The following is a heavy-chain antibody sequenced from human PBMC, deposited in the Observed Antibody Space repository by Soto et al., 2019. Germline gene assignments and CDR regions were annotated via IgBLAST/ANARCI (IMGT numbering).Heavy chain of an antibody. D-gene: IGHD5-12*01. V-gene: IGHV3-7*04. J-gene: IGHJ6*02. CDR1: GFTFSSYW. CDR2: IKQDGSEK. Sequence: PGGSLRLSCAASGFTFSSYWMSWVRQAPGKGLEWVANIKQDGSEKYYVDSVKGRFTISRDNAKNSLYLQMNSLRAEDTAVYYWARASGFPPDYYYGMDVWGQGTTVTVSS. CDR3: ARASGFPPDYYYGMDV.